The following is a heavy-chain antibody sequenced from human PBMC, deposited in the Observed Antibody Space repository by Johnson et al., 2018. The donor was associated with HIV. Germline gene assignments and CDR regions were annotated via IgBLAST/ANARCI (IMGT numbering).Heavy chain of an antibody. CDR1: GFTFSSYD. V-gene: IGHV3-13*01. Sequence: EVQLVESGGGLVQPGGSLRLSCAASGFTFSSYDMHWVRQATGKGLEWVSAIGTAGDTYYPGSVKGRFTISSENAKNSLYLQMNSLRAGDTAVYYCARGNRQYYYDSSGDAFDIWGQGTMVTVSS. D-gene: IGHD3-22*01. CDR3: ARGNRQYYYDSSGDAFDI. CDR2: IGTAGDT. J-gene: IGHJ3*02.